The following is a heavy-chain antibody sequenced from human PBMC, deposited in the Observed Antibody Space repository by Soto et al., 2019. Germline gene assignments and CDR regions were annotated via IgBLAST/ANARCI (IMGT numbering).Heavy chain of an antibody. J-gene: IGHJ4*02. CDR3: VNGDYY. Sequence: EEQLVESGGGLVQPGGSLSLSCAASGLPFSNHVRNWVRQAPGRGLEWVSSINRDFNTYYADSVKGRFTISRDNAKDSLYLQMNSLRADDTAVYYCVNGDYYVGQGTLVTVSS. V-gene: IGHV3-48*01. CDR1: GLPFSNHV. CDR2: INRDFNT. D-gene: IGHD4-17*01.